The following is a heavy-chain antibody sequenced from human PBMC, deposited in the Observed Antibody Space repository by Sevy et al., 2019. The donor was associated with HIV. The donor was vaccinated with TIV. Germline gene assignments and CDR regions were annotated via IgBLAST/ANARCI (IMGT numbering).Heavy chain of an antibody. D-gene: IGHD2-21*02. CDR1: GLTFSSYS. CDR3: ARGDYYYYYGMDV. V-gene: IGHV3-21*01. Sequence: GGSLRLSCAASGLTFSSYSMNWVRQAPGKGLEWVSSISSSSSYIYYADSVKGRFTISRDNAKNSLYLQMNSLRAEDTAVYYCARGDYYYYYGMDVWGQGTSVTVSS. CDR2: ISSSSSYI. J-gene: IGHJ6*02.